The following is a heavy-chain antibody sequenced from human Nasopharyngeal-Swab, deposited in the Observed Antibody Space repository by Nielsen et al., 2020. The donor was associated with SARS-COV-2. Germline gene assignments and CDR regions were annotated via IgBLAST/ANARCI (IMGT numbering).Heavy chain of an antibody. CDR2: IYYSGST. V-gene: IGHV4-59*08. CDR1: GGSISSYY. J-gene: IGHJ3*02. Sequence: GSLRLSCTVSGGSISSYYWSWIRQPPGKGLEWIGYIYYSGSTNYNPSLKSRVTISVDTSKNQFSLKLSSVNAADTAVYYGARHSNYDYVWGSYRPHDAFDIWGQGTMVTVSS. CDR3: ARHSNYDYVWGSYRPHDAFDI. D-gene: IGHD3-16*02.